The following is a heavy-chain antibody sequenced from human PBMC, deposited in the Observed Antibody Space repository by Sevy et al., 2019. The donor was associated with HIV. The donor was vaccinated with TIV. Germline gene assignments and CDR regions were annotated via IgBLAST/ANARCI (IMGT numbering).Heavy chain of an antibody. D-gene: IGHD4-17*01. V-gene: IGHV4-30-2*01. CDR3: ARGAPSRRFAFDI. Sequence: SETLSLTCDVSGGSMSSEDYSWSWLRLPPGKGLEWIGYIYYGGSTFYNPSLKSRVAITEDRSKNQFSLTLSSVTAADAAVYYCARGAPSRRFAFDIWGQGILVTVSS. CDR1: GGSMSSEDYS. J-gene: IGHJ3*02. CDR2: IYYGGST.